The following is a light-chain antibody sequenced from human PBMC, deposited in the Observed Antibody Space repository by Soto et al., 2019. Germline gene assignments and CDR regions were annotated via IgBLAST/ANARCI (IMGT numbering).Light chain of an antibody. CDR1: QSISSW. J-gene: IGKJ4*01. CDR2: KAS. V-gene: IGKV1-5*03. CDR3: QHYNSYPLT. Sequence: DIQMTQSPSTLSASVGDRVTITCRASQSISSWLAWYQQKPGKAPKLLIYKASSLESGVPSRFSGSGSGTEFTHTISSLQPDDFATYYCQHYNSYPLTFGGGTKVEIK.